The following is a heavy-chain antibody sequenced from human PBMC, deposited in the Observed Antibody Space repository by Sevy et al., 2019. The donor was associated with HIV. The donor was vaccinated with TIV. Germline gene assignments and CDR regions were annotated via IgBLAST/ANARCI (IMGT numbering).Heavy chain of an antibody. V-gene: IGHV3-33*01. CDR2: IWFDGSNE. CDR1: GFTFSTYG. CDR3: ARDLEFYDYGDYGPAFNPDY. Sequence: GGSLRLSCAASGFTFSTYGTHWVRQAPGKGLEWLAVIWFDGSNEYYADSVKGRFTISRDIAKNTLHLQMNSLRAEDTAVYYCARDLEFYDYGDYGPAFNPDYWGRGTLVTVSS. D-gene: IGHD4-17*01. J-gene: IGHJ4*02.